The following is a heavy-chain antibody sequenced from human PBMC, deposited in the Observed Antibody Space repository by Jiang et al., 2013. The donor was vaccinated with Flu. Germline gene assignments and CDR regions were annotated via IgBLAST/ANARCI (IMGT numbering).Heavy chain of an antibody. J-gene: IGHJ4*02. V-gene: IGHV1-58*01. CDR2: IVVGSGNT. CDR3: ALLDLYSSSWGSDY. CDR1: GFTFTSSA. Sequence: GAEVKKPGTSVKVSCKASGFTFTSSAVQWVRQARGQRLEWIGWIVVGSGNTNYAQKFQERVTITRDMSTSTAYMELSSLRSEDTAVYYCALLDLYSSSWGSDYWGQGTLVTVSS. D-gene: IGHD6-13*01.